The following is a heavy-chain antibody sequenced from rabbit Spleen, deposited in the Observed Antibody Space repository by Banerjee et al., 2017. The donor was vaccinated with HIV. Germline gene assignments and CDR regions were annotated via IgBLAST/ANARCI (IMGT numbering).Heavy chain of an antibody. CDR1: GFSLDSGYD. Sequence: QSLEESGGGLVKPGASLTLTCKASGFSLDSGYDMCWVRQAPGKGLEWIACIATGSSGFTYYANWAKGRFTCSKASSTTVTLQMTSLTAADTATYFCARDTGTSFSTYGMDLWGPGTLVTVS. J-gene: IGHJ6*01. V-gene: IGHV1S40*01. CDR2: IATGSSGFT. CDR3: ARDTGTSFSTYGMDL. D-gene: IGHD8-1*01.